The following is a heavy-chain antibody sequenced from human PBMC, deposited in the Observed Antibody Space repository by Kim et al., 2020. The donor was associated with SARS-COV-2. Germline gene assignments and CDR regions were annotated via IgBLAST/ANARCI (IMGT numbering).Heavy chain of an antibody. V-gene: IGHV3-23*03. CDR2: IYSGGSST. Sequence: GGSLRLSCAASGFTFSSYAMSWVRQAPGKGLEWVSVIYSGGSSTYYADSVKGRFTISRDNSKNTLYLQMNSPRAEDTAVYYCAKGYYYDSSGYPDALFGDYWGQGTLVTVSS. CDR1: GFTFSSYA. CDR3: AKGYYYDSSGYPDALFGDY. J-gene: IGHJ4*02. D-gene: IGHD3-22*01.